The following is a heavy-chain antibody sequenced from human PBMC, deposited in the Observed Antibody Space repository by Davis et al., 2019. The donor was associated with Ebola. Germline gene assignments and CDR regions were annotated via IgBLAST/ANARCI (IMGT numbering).Heavy chain of an antibody. V-gene: IGHV1-18*01. D-gene: IGHD6-6*01. CDR1: GYTFTSYG. Sequence: ASVKVSCKASGYTFTSYGISWVRQAPGQGLDWMGWISAYNGNTNYAQKLQGRVTTTTDTSTSTAYMELRSLRSDDTAVYYCARGGPYSSSTRGVDYWGQGTLVTVSS. CDR2: ISAYNGNT. J-gene: IGHJ4*02. CDR3: ARGGPYSSSTRGVDY.